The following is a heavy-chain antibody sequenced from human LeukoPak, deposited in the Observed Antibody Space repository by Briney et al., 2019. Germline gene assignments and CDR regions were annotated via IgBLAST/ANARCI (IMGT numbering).Heavy chain of an antibody. CDR2: INPNSGGT. CDR3: ARDLRYSSSPGDFDY. D-gene: IGHD6-13*01. V-gene: IGHV1-2*04. CDR1: GYTSTGYY. Sequence: ASVKVSCKASGYTSTGYYMHWVRQAPGQGLEWMGWINPNSGGTNYAQKFQGWVTMTRDTSISTAYMELSRLRSDDTAVYYCARDLRYSSSPGDFDYWGQGTLVTVSS. J-gene: IGHJ4*02.